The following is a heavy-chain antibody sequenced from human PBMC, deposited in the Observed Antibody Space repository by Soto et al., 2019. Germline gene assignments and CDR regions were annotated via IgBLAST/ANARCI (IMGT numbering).Heavy chain of an antibody. CDR3: ARGYYYGSGNFAFDI. V-gene: IGHV4-59*01. Sequence: QVQLQESGPGLVKPSETLSLTCTVSGGSISSYYWSWIRQPPGKGLEWIGYIYYSGSTNYNPSLKSRVTISVDTSKNQFSLKLSSVTAAVTAVYYCARGYYYGSGNFAFDIWGQGTMVTVSS. D-gene: IGHD3-10*01. CDR2: IYYSGST. CDR1: GGSISSYY. J-gene: IGHJ3*02.